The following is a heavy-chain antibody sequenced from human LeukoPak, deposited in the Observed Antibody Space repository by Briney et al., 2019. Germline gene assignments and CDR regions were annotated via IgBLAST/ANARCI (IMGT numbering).Heavy chain of an antibody. CDR3: AKDRAAAGTDYFDY. CDR2: IWNDGSNK. V-gene: IGHV3-33*06. Sequence: GRSLRLSCAASGFTFRGYGMHWVRQAPGKGLQWVAVIWNDGSNKYYADSVKGRFTISRDNSKNTLYLRMNSLRAEDTAVYYCAKDRAAAGTDYFDYWGQGTLVTVSS. CDR1: GFTFRGYG. D-gene: IGHD6-13*01. J-gene: IGHJ4*02.